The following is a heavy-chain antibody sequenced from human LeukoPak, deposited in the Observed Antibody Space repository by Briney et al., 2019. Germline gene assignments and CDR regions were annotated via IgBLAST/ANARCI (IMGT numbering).Heavy chain of an antibody. Sequence: SGGSLRLSCAASGFTFSSYTMNWVRQAPGKGPEWVSSITSSSSYIYYADSVKGRFTISRDNAKNSLYLQMDSLRVEDTVVYYCARDPYSGSYGPYYYYYMDVWGEGTTVTISS. CDR3: ARDPYSGSYGPYYYYYMDV. V-gene: IGHV3-21*06. D-gene: IGHD1-26*01. CDR2: ITSSSSYI. CDR1: GFTFSSYT. J-gene: IGHJ6*03.